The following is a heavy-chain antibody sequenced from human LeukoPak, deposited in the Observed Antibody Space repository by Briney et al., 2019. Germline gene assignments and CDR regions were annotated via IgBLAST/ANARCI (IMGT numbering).Heavy chain of an antibody. CDR1: GFTFSKFA. J-gene: IGHJ4*02. Sequence: GGSLRLSCAASGFTFSKFAIHWVRQAPGKGLQWVAVISSDGNNRYYADSVEGRFTISRDNAKNSLYLQMNSLRAEDTALYYCAKLTGEGGSYLDYWGQGTLVTVSS. CDR3: AKLTGEGGSYLDY. V-gene: IGHV3-30-3*02. D-gene: IGHD1-26*01. CDR2: ISSDGNNR.